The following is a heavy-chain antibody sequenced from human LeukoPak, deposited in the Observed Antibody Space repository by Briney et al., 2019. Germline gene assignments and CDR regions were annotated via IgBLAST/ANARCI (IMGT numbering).Heavy chain of an antibody. V-gene: IGHV4-30-2*01. Sequence: PSETLSLTCAVSGGSISSGGYSWSWIRQPPGKGLEWIGYIYHSGSTYYNPSLKSRVTISVDRSKNQFSLKLSSVTAADTAVYYCARGGSSSWYLTGNDAFDIWGQGTMVTVSS. J-gene: IGHJ3*02. CDR2: IYHSGST. D-gene: IGHD6-13*01. CDR1: GGSISSGGYS. CDR3: ARGGSSSWYLTGNDAFDI.